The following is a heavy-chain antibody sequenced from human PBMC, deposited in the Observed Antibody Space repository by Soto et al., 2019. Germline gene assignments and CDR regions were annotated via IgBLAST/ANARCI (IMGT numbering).Heavy chain of an antibody. CDR2: ISYDGRYQ. V-gene: IGHV3-30*18. D-gene: IGHD1-26*01. J-gene: IGHJ4*02. CDR1: GFAFNKFG. CDR3: AKGGEVGGVLGDH. Sequence: QVQLVESGGGVVQPGTSLRLSCEASGFAFNKFGRHWVRQAPGKGLEWVAFISYDGRYQYYADSVQGRLTITRDNSMNTLNMQLNSLRREDTAVYYCAKGGEVGGVLGDHWGQGTLVTVSS.